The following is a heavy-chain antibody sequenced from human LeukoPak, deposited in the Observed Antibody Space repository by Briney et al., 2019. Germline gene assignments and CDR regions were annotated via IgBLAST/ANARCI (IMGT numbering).Heavy chain of an antibody. V-gene: IGHV3-30-3*01. J-gene: IGHJ1*01. Sequence: PGKSLRLSCAASGFTFSGYPIHWVRQAPGKGLEWVAVISYDGSNKYYADSVKGRFTISRDNSKNTLYLQMNSLRAEDTAVYYCTSWGDTTAEYFQRWGQGTLVTVSS. D-gene: IGHD2-21*02. CDR3: TSWGDTTAEYFQR. CDR1: GFTFSGYP. CDR2: ISYDGSNK.